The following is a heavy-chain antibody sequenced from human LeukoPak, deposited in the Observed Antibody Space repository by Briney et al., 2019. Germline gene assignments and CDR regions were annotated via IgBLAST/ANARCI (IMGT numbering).Heavy chain of an antibody. CDR3: ARVAGGSYGPLAPFDY. D-gene: IGHD1-26*01. CDR1: GGPLSSYY. Sequence: SETLPLTCSVSGGPLSSYYWSWIRQPPAKGLEWVGDIYYSGSTNHHPTLKSRVPISVDTSKNQFSLRLSSVTAADTAVYYAARVAGGSYGPLAPFDYGGQGTLVTVSS. J-gene: IGHJ4*02. CDR2: IYYSGST. V-gene: IGHV4-59*12.